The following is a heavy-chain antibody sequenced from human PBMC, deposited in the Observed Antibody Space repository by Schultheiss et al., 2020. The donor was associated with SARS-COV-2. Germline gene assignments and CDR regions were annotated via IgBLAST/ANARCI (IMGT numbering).Heavy chain of an antibody. D-gene: IGHD3-3*01. CDR2: ISGSGDST. J-gene: IGHJ4*02. CDR3: ARVLEGFSIGY. Sequence: GGSLRLSCAASGFTFSSYAMSWVRQAPGKGLEWVSGISGSGDSTYYADSVKGRFTISRDNAKNSLYLQMNSLRAEDTAVYYCARVLEGFSIGYWGQGTLVTVSS. V-gene: IGHV3-23*01. CDR1: GFTFSSYA.